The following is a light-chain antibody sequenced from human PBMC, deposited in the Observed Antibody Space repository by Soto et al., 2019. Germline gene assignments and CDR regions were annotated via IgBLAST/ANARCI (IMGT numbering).Light chain of an antibody. CDR1: QSISSY. CDR2: AAS. Sequence: DIQMTQSPSSLSASVGDRVTITCRASQSISSYLNWYQQKPGKAPKLLIYAASSLQSGVPSRFSGSGSVTDFTLTISSLQPEDFATYYCQQSYSSVPSGQGTKLEIK. J-gene: IGKJ2*01. V-gene: IGKV1-39*01. CDR3: QQSYSSVP.